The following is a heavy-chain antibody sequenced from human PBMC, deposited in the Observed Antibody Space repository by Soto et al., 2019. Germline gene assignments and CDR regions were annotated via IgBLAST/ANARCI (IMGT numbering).Heavy chain of an antibody. CDR1: GCSISSSNW. J-gene: IGHJ4*02. Sequence: PSETLSLTCAVSGCSISSSNWWSWVRQPPGKGLEWIGEIYHSGSTNYNPSLKSRVTISVDKSKNQFSLKLSSVTAADTAVYYCARFKGATTAQDDYWGQGTLVTVSS. CDR3: ARFKGATTAQDDY. CDR2: IYHSGST. D-gene: IGHD1-26*01. V-gene: IGHV4-4*02.